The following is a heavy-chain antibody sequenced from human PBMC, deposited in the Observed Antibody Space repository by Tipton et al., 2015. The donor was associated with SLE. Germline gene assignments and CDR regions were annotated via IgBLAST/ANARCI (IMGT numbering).Heavy chain of an antibody. Sequence: SLRLSCAASGFTFSSYAMSWVRQAPGKGLEWVSAISGSGGSTYYADSVKGRFTISRDNSKNSLYLQMNSLRAEDTAVYYCARLVAGRYWYFDLWGRGTLVTVSS. J-gene: IGHJ2*01. D-gene: IGHD6-19*01. V-gene: IGHV3-23*01. CDR2: ISGSGGST. CDR3: ARLVAGRYWYFDL. CDR1: GFTFSSYA.